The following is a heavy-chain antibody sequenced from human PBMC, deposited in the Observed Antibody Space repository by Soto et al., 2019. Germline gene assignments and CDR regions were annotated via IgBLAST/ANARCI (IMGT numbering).Heavy chain of an antibody. CDR3: ARGRYGDY. V-gene: IGHV1-18*01. CDR1: GYAFTTYG. J-gene: IGHJ4*02. D-gene: IGHD1-1*01. Sequence: QVHLVQSGAEVKKPGASVKVSCKGSGYAFTTYGITWVRQAPGQGLEWMGWISAHNGNTNYAQKLQGRVTVTRDTSTSTDYMELRSLRYDDTAVYDCARGRYGDYWGQGALVTVSS. CDR2: ISAHNGNT.